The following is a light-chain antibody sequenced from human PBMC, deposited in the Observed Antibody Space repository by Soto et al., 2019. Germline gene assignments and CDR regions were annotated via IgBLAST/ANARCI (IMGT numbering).Light chain of an antibody. Sequence: DIQMTQSPSTLSASVGDRVTITCRASQSSSSWLAWYQQKPGKAPKLLIYKASSLESGVPSRFSSSGSGTEFTLTINSLQPDDFATYYCQQYNSYWTFGQGTKVEIK. V-gene: IGKV1-5*03. CDR1: QSSSSW. CDR2: KAS. J-gene: IGKJ1*01. CDR3: QQYNSYWT.